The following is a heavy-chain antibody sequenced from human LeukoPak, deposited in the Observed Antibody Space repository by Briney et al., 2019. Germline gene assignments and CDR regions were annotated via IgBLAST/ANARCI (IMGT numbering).Heavy chain of an antibody. Sequence: SETLSLTCTVSGGSISTYLWNWIRQPPGKGLEWVGCIYYSGSTNYNPSLKSRVTISVDTSKNQFSLKLTSVTAADTAVYYCARARYGSGSYAFDYSGQGTLLTVSS. CDR2: IYYSGST. V-gene: IGHV4-59*13. D-gene: IGHD3-10*01. J-gene: IGHJ4*02. CDR3: ARARYGSGSYAFDY. CDR1: GGSISTYL.